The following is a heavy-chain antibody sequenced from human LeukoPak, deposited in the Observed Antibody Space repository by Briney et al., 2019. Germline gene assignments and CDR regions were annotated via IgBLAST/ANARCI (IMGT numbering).Heavy chain of an antibody. CDR3: ATQRGSYLWGTDFDY. D-gene: IGHD3-16*01. CDR2: INPNSGDT. J-gene: IGHJ4*02. V-gene: IGHV1-2*02. Sequence: GASVKVSCKASGYTFTSYGISWVRQAPGQGLEWMGWINPNSGDTKCAQKFQGRVTMTRDTSISTAYMELSRLTSDDTAVYYCATQRGSYLWGTDFDYWGQGTLVTVSS. CDR1: GYTFTSYG.